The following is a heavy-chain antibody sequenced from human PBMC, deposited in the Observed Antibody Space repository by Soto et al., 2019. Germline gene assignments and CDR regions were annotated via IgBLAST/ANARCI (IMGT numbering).Heavy chain of an antibody. V-gene: IGHV3-30*18. CDR3: AKDSWSGYSPWSYYYYYYGMDV. CDR1: GFTFSSYG. Sequence: GGSLRLSCAASGFTFSSYGMHWARQAPGKGLEWVAVISYDGSNKYYADSVKGRFTISRDNSKNTLYLQMNSLRAEDTAVYYCAKDSWSGYSPWSYYYYYYGMDVWGQGTTVTVSS. J-gene: IGHJ6*02. D-gene: IGHD3-3*01. CDR2: ISYDGSNK.